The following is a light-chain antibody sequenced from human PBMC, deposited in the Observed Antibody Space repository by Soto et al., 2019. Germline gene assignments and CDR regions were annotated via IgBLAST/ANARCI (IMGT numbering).Light chain of an antibody. Sequence: DIQMTQSPATLSASVGDRVTITCRASQSISSWLAWYQQKPGKVPKLLIDDASSLESGVPSRFSGSGSGTELTLTISSLQPDDFATYYCQQYNTYPWTVGQGTKVEIK. V-gene: IGKV1-5*01. J-gene: IGKJ1*01. CDR3: QQYNTYPWT. CDR2: DAS. CDR1: QSISSW.